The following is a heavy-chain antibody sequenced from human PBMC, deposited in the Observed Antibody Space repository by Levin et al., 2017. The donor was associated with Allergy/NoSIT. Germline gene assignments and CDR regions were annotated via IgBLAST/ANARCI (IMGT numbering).Heavy chain of an antibody. CDR1: GYTFTGYY. CDR3: ARTPHRRNWKHPYYDYGMDV. V-gene: IGHV1-2*02. CDR2: INPNSGGT. Sequence: ASVKVSCKASGYTFTGYYMHWVRQAPGQGLEWMGWINPNSGGTNYAQKFQGRVTMTRDTSISTAYMELSRLRSDDTAVYYCARTPHRRNWKHPYYDYGMDVWGQGTTVTVSS. J-gene: IGHJ6*02. D-gene: IGHD1-1*01.